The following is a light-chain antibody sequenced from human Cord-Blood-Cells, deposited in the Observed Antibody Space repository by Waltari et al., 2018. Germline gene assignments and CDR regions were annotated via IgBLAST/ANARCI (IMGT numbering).Light chain of an antibody. Sequence: DIQMTQSSSSLSASVGDRVSITCRASQSISSYLNWYQQKPGKAPKLLIYAAPSVQSGVPSRFSGSGSGTDFTLTISSLQPEDFATYYCQQSYSTITFGQGTRLEIK. J-gene: IGKJ5*01. CDR3: QQSYSTIT. CDR2: AAP. V-gene: IGKV1-39*01. CDR1: QSISSY.